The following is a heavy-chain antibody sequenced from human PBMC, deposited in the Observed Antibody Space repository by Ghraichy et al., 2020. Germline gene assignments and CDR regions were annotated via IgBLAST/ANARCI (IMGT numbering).Heavy chain of an antibody. CDR3: AKERESSGYYSFRGDYYGMDV. J-gene: IGHJ6*02. CDR2: TSYDGSNK. Sequence: LSLTCAASGFTFSRYGMHWVRQAPGKGLEWVAVTSYDGSNKNYADSVKGRFTISRDNSKNTLYLQMNSLRAEDTAVYYCAKERESSGYYSFRGDYYGMDVWGQGTTVTVSS. CDR1: GFTFSRYG. V-gene: IGHV3-30*18. D-gene: IGHD3-22*01.